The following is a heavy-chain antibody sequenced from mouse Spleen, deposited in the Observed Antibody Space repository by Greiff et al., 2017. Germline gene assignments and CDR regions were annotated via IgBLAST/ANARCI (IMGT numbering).Heavy chain of an antibody. V-gene: IGHV3-6*01. J-gene: IGHJ2*01. Sequence: ESGPGLVKPSQSLSLTCSVTGYSITSGYYWNWIRQFPGNKLEWMGYISYDGSNNYNPSLKNRISITRDTSKNQFFLKLNSVTTEDTATYYCARERNGYPYYFDYWGQGTTLTVSS. CDR1: GYSITSGYY. D-gene: IGHD2-2*01. CDR2: ISYDGSN. CDR3: ARERNGYPYYFDY.